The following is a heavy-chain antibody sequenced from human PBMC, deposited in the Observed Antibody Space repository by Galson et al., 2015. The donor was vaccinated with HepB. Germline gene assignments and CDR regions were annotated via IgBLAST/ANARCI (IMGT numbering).Heavy chain of an antibody. Sequence: SLRLSCAASGFTVSSNYMSWVRQAPGKGLEWVSVIYSGGSTYYADSVKGRFTISRDNSKNTLYLQMNSLRAEDTAVYYCARTPYGDWGYYFDYWGQRTLVTVSS. CDR2: IYSGGST. CDR1: GFTVSSNY. J-gene: IGHJ4*02. D-gene: IGHD4-17*01. V-gene: IGHV3-53*01. CDR3: ARTPYGDWGYYFDY.